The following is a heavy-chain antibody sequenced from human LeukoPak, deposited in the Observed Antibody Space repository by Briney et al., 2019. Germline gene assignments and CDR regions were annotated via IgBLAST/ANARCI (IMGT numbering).Heavy chain of an antibody. CDR2: INHSGST. Sequence: PSETLSLTCAVYGGSFSGYYWSWIRQPPGKGLEWIGEINHSGSTNYNPSLKSRVTISADTSKNQFSLKLSSVTAADTAVYYCARGLAAAGTPLDYWGQGTLVTVSS. J-gene: IGHJ4*02. D-gene: IGHD6-13*01. V-gene: IGHV4-34*01. CDR3: ARGLAAAGTPLDY. CDR1: GGSFSGYY.